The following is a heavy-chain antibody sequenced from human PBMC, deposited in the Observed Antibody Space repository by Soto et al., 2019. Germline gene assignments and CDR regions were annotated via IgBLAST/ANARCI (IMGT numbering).Heavy chain of an antibody. V-gene: IGHV4-34*01. J-gene: IGHJ6*02. CDR1: GGSFSGYY. CDR2: INHSGST. Sequence: SETLSLTCAVYGGSFSGYYWSWIRQPPGKGLEWIGEINHSGSTNYNPSLKSRVTISVDTSKNQFSLKLSSVTAADTAVYYCARGDRDSSGYYYSRYYYYYYGMDVWGQGTTVTVSS. CDR3: ARGDRDSSGYYYSRYYYYYYGMDV. D-gene: IGHD3-22*01.